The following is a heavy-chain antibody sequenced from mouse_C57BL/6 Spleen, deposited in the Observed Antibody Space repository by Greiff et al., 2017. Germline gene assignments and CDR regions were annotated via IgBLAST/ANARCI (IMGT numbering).Heavy chain of an antibody. CDR1: GFTFTDYY. D-gene: IGHD6-1*01. V-gene: IGHV7-3*01. J-gene: IGHJ2*01. CDR2: IRNKANAYTT. CDR3: ARFPLY. Sequence: EVKLQESGGGLVQPGGSLSLSCAASGFTFTDYYMSWVRQPPGKALEWLGFIRNKANAYTTEYSASVKGRFTISRDNSQSILYLQMNALRAEDSATYYCARFPLYWGQGTTLTVSS.